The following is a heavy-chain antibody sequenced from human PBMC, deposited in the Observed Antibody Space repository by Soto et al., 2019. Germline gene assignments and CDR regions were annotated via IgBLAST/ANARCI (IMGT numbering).Heavy chain of an antibody. D-gene: IGHD4-17*01. CDR2: IWYDGTQK. V-gene: IGHV3-33*01. J-gene: IGHJ4*02. CDR3: ARAVGTTVTGLWHFDS. Sequence: QVQLEESGGGVVQPGRSLRLSCEASGFTFNTYSMHWVRQPPGKGLEWLAAIWYDGTQKYYADSVKGRFIISRDNSKKTLYLEMNSLRAEETAVYYCARAVGTTVTGLWHFDSWGQGTLVTVSS. CDR1: GFTFNTYS.